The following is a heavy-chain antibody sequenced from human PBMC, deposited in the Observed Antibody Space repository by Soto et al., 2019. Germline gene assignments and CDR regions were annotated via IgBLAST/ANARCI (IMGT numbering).Heavy chain of an antibody. CDR1: GGSFSGYY. D-gene: IGHD4-17*01. CDR2: INHSGST. CDR3: ARGADGDYLIVQNDAFDI. V-gene: IGHV4-34*01. Sequence: SETLSLTCAVYGGSFSGYYWSWIRQPPGKGLEWIGEINHSGSTNYNPSLKSRVTISVDTSKNQFSLKLSSVTAADTAVYYCARGADGDYLIVQNDAFDIWGQGTMVTVSS. J-gene: IGHJ3*02.